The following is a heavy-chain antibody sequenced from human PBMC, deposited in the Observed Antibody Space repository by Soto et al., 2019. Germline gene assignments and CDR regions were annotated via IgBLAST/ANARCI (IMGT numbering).Heavy chain of an antibody. CDR3: AKGTVTQVYYFDY. J-gene: IGHJ4*02. CDR2: ISGSGGST. V-gene: IGHV3-23*01. D-gene: IGHD4-17*01. Sequence: EVQLLESGGGLVQPGGSLRLSCAASGFTFSSFAMAWVRQAPGKGLEWVSGISGSGGSTYYADSVKGRFTISRDNSKITLDLQVNSLRAEDTAIYYGAKGTVTQVYYFDYWGQGTLVTVSS. CDR1: GFTFSSFA.